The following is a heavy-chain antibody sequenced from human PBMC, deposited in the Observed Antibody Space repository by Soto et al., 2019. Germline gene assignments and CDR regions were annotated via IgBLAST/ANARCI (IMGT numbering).Heavy chain of an antibody. CDR2: IIPILGTA. V-gene: IGHV1-69*01. CDR1: GGTFSSFC. D-gene: IGHD6-13*01. J-gene: IGHJ4*02. CDR3: ARRGYSSSWYYLDY. Sequence: QVQLVQSGAEVKKAGSSVKVSRKAFGGTFSSFCIRWVRQAPGQGVEWMGGIIPILGTANYAQKFQGRVTITADESTSTAYMELSSLRSEGTAVYYCARRGYSSSWYYLDYWGQGTLVTVSS.